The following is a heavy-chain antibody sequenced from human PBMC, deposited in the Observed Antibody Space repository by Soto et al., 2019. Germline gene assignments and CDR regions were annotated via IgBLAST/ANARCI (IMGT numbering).Heavy chain of an antibody. CDR1: GGTFSSYA. D-gene: IGHD3-3*01. J-gene: IGHJ6*02. CDR3: ARALGFGVVITTAQYYYGMDV. CDR2: IIPIFGTA. V-gene: IGHV1-69*13. Sequence: ASVKVSCKDSGGTFSSYAISWVRQAPGQGLEWMGGIIPIFGTANYAQKFQGRVTITADESTSTAYMELSSLRPEDTPVYYCARALGFGVVITTAQYYYGMDVWGQGTTVTVSS.